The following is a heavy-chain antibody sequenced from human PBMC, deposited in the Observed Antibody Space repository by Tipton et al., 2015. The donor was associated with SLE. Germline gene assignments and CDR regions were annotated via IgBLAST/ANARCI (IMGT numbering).Heavy chain of an antibody. Sequence: TLSLTCAVSGYSISSGYYWGWIRQPPGKGLEWIGSISHSGNTYYNPSLKSRVSMSIDTSKNQVFLRLSSVTAADTAVYYCARQVDTEAVGSWNFAFWGRGTLVTVSS. J-gene: IGHJ2*01. D-gene: IGHD5-18*01. CDR2: ISHSGNT. V-gene: IGHV4-38-2*01. CDR1: GYSISSGYY. CDR3: ARQVDTEAVGSWNFAF.